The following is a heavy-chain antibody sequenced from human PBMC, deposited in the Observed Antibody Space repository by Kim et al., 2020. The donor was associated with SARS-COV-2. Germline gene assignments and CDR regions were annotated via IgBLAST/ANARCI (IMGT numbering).Heavy chain of an antibody. CDR2: ISYDGSNK. Sequence: GGSLRLSCAASGFTFSSYAMHWVRQAPGKGLEWVAVISYDGSNKYYADSVKGRFTISRDNSKNTLYLQMNSLRAEDTAVYYCARDGLEWLLYLTPNDAFDIWGQGTMVTVSS. V-gene: IGHV3-30-3*01. D-gene: IGHD3-3*01. J-gene: IGHJ3*02. CDR1: GFTFSSYA. CDR3: ARDGLEWLLYLTPNDAFDI.